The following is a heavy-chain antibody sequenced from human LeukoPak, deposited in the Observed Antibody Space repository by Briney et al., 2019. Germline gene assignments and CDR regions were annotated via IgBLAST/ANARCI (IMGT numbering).Heavy chain of an antibody. CDR2: IYSGGST. Sequence: GGSLRLSCAASGFTVSSNYMSWVRQAPGKGLEWVSVIYSGGSTYYADSVKGRFTISRDNSKNTLYLQMNSLRAEDTAVYYCARVVRLVVPAAMGDYYYYYMDVWGKGTTVTVSS. CDR1: GFTVSSNY. V-gene: IGHV3-66*02. CDR3: ARVVRLVVPAAMGDYYYYYMDV. J-gene: IGHJ6*03. D-gene: IGHD2-2*01.